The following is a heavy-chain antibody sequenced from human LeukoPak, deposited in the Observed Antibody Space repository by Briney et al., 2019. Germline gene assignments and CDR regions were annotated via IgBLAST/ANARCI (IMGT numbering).Heavy chain of an antibody. CDR2: IGTAGDT. D-gene: IGHD3-9*01. CDR1: GFTFSSYD. Sequence: PGGSLRLSCAAYGFTFSSYDMHGVRQATGKGMEGVSAIGTAGDTYYPGSVKGRFTISRENAKNSLYLQMNSLRAGDTAVYYCARAAPTGYPYFDYWGQGTLVTVSS. V-gene: IGHV3-13*01. CDR3: ARAAPTGYPYFDY. J-gene: IGHJ4*02.